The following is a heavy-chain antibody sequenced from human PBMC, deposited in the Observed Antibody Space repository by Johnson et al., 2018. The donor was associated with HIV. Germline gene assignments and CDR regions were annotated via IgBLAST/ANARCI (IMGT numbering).Heavy chain of an antibody. J-gene: IGHJ3*02. V-gene: IGHV3-53*01. CDR2: IYSGGST. D-gene: IGHD2-15*01. CDR1: GFIVSSNY. Sequence: MQLVESGGDLVQPGGSLRLSCAASGFIVSSNYMSWVRQAPGKGLEWVSVIYSGGSTYYADSVKGRFTISRDNPKNTLYLQMNSLRAEDTAVYYCARDWAACSGGSCRGNAFDIWGQGTMVTVSS. CDR3: ARDWAACSGGSCRGNAFDI.